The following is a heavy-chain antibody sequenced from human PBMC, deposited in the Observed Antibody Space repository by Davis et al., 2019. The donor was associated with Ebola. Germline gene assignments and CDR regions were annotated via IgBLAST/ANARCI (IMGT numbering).Heavy chain of an antibody. D-gene: IGHD5-18*01. V-gene: IGHV3-74*03. CDR1: GFTFSNFW. CDR2: ISSDGSGP. J-gene: IGHJ4*02. Sequence: GESLKISCAASGFTFSNFWMHWVRQGPGKGLVWVSRISSDGSGPAYADSVKGRFIISRDNAKSTVYLQMNSLRAEDTAVYYCARSGGHSFGQNWGQGTLVTVSS. CDR3: ARSGGHSFGQN.